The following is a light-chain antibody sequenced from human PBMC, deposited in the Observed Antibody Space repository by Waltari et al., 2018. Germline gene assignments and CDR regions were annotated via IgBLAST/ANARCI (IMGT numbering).Light chain of an antibody. CDR1: QTIGSS. Sequence: EIMLTQSPDFQSVTPKEKVTITCRASQTIGSSLHWYQQKPDQSPKLLIKYASQSFSGVSSRFNGSGSGRDFTLTINALEGEDVATYYCQQSATLLYTFGQGTKLEMK. V-gene: IGKV6-21*01. CDR3: QQSATLLYT. J-gene: IGKJ2*01. CDR2: YAS.